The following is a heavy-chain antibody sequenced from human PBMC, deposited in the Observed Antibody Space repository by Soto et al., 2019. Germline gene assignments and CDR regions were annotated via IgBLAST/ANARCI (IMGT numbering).Heavy chain of an antibody. Sequence: EVQLLESGGGLVQPGESLRLSCAASGFTFSSYAMSWVRQAPGKGMEWVSVISGSDDSTYYADSVKGRFTISRDNTNKTLYLQMNSMRAEDTAVYYSAKRSSSYQFDYWGQGTLVTVSS. D-gene: IGHD6-6*01. CDR1: GFTFSSYA. J-gene: IGHJ4*02. V-gene: IGHV3-23*01. CDR2: ISGSDDST. CDR3: AKRSSSYQFDY.